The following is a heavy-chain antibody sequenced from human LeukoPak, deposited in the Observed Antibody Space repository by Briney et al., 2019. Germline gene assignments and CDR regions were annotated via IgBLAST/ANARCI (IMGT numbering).Heavy chain of an antibody. V-gene: IGHV4-39*01. D-gene: IGHD6-19*01. CDR1: GGSIRSTSYY. J-gene: IGHJ5*02. Sequence: PSETLSLTRTVSGGSIRSTSYYWGWIRQPPGEGLEWLGSVHYSGSTYDNPSLESRVTISVDTSKNQFSLKLISVTAADTAVYYCARRSTVAGRGRFDPWGQGTLVTVSS. CDR2: VHYSGST. CDR3: ARRSTVAGRGRFDP.